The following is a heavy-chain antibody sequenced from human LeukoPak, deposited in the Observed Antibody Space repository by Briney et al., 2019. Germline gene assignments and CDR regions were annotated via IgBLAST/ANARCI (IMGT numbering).Heavy chain of an antibody. CDR2: ISSSGSTI. D-gene: IGHD1-26*01. V-gene: IGHV3-11*04. CDR1: GFTFSDYY. Sequence: SGGSLRLSCAASGFTFSDYYMSWIRQAPGKGLEWVSYISSSGSTIYYADSVKGRFTISRDNAKNAVYLQMSGLGVDDTAVYYCARDNYYSIDYWGQGTLVTVSS. CDR3: ARDNYYSIDY. J-gene: IGHJ4*02.